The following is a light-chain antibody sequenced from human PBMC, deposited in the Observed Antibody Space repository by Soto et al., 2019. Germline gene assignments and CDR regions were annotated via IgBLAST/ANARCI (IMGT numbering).Light chain of an antibody. J-gene: IGKJ1*01. CDR2: GAS. CDR3: QQYNNWPPWT. CDR1: QNVDSN. V-gene: IGKV3-15*01. Sequence: EIVLTQSPGTLSLSPGERATLSCSASQNVDSNYLAWYQQKPGQAPRLLIYGASTRATGIPARFSGSGSGTEFTLTISSLQSEDFAVYYCQQYNNWPPWTFGQGTKVDIK.